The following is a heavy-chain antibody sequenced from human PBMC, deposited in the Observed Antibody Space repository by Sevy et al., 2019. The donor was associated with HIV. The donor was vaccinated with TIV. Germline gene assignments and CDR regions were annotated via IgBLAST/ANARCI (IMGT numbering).Heavy chain of an antibody. CDR3: VRGFGRWNDGLDI. CDR2: INTKTGIP. D-gene: IGHD3-16*01. V-gene: IGHV7-4-1*02. J-gene: IGHJ3*02. Sequence: ASVKVSCKASGYTFNYYPMNWVRQAPGQGLEFMAWINTKTGIPTSAHGFTGRFVFSLDTSVNTAYLQINGLKPEYTAVYYGVRGFGRWNDGLDIWGQGTKVTVSS. CDR1: GYTFNYYP.